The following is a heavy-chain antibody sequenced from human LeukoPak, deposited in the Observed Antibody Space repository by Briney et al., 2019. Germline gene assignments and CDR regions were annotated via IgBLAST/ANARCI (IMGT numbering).Heavy chain of an antibody. CDR1: GFTFSTCS. D-gene: IGHD4-17*01. J-gene: IGHJ4*02. V-gene: IGHV3-21*01. Sequence: GGSLRLSCAASGFTFSTCSMFWVRQAPGKGLEWVSAISGNSYHIYYADSVKGRFTISRDNAKNSLYLQMNSLRAEDTAVYYCARDNGDYGLDYWGQGTLVTVSS. CDR3: ARDNGDYGLDY. CDR2: ISGNSYHI.